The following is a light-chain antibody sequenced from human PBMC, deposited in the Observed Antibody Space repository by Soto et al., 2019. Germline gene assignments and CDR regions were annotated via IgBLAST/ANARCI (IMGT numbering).Light chain of an antibody. Sequence: EIVLTQSPGTLSLSPGERATLSCRASQSVGSNYLAWYQQKPGQAPRLLIYGASSRATGIPDRFSGSGSGTDFTLTISRLEPEDFAVYYCQQYGSLSWTFGQGTKVDIK. CDR1: QSVGSNY. CDR2: GAS. V-gene: IGKV3-20*01. CDR3: QQYGSLSWT. J-gene: IGKJ1*01.